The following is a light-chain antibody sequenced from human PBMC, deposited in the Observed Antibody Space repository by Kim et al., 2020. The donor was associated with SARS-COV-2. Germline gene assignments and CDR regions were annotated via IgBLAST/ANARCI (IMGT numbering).Light chain of an antibody. J-gene: IGKJ1*01. CDR1: QTLTNNF. V-gene: IGKV3-20*01. CDR2: GAS. Sequence: SPGERVTLFCRATQTLTNNFLAWYQQKPGQAPRLLIYGASRRATDSQDRLSGSGSGTDFTLTISRLEPEDFAVDYCQQYASSPQAFGQGTKVDIK. CDR3: QQYASSPQA.